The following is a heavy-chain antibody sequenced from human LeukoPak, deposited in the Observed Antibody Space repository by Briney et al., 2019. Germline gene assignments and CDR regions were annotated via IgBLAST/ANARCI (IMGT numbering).Heavy chain of an antibody. CDR3: ARAPYCSSTSCYPSWFDP. CDR2: ICHSGST. V-gene: IGHV4-30-2*01. CDR1: GGSIISGTYS. Sequence: SETLSLTCAVSGGSIISGTYSWSWIRQPPGKGLEWIGYICHSGSTYYNPSLKSRVTISVDESKNQFSLKLSSVTAADTAVYYCARAPYCSSTSCYPSWFDPWGQGTLVTVSS. J-gene: IGHJ5*02. D-gene: IGHD2-2*01.